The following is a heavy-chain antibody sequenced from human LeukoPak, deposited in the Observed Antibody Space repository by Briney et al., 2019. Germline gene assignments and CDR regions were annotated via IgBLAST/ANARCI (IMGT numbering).Heavy chain of an antibody. CDR2: IYYSGST. V-gene: IGHV4-61*08. CDR1: GGSISSGDYY. CDR3: AGGGYSYRFDY. D-gene: IGHD5-18*01. Sequence: SETLSLTCTVSGGSISSGDYYWSWIRQPPEKGLEWIGYIYYSGSTNYNPSLKSRVTISVDTSKNQFSLELSSVTATDTAVYYCAGGGYSYRFDYWGQGTLVTVSS. J-gene: IGHJ4*02.